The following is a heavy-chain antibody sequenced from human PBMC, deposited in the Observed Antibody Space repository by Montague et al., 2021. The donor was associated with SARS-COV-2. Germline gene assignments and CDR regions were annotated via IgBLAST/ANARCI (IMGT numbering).Heavy chain of an antibody. V-gene: IGHV4-34*01. Sequence: SETLSLTCAVYGGSFSVYYWSWLRQSPGSGLEWIGEINHRGTANHNPSLKSRVSISVDTSKKQFSLKLTSVTAADTAMYYCAKDREVVRVARAVVAFELWGQGTMVAVSS. D-gene: IGHD2-2*01. CDR1: GGSFSVYY. CDR2: INHRGTA. CDR3: AKDREVVRVARAVVAFEL. J-gene: IGHJ3*01.